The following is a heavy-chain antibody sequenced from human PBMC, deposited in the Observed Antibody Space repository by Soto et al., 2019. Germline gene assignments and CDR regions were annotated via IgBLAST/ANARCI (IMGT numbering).Heavy chain of an antibody. J-gene: IGHJ4*02. CDR2: IYYSGST. CDR1: GGSISSGDYY. V-gene: IGHV4-30-4*01. CDR3: AREANSGYFSVPKN. Sequence: SETLSLTCTVSGGSISSGDYYLSWIRQPPGKGLEWIGYIYYSGSTYYNPSLKSRVTISVDTSKNQFSLKLSSVTAADTAVYYCAREANSGYFSVPKNWGQGTLVTVSS. D-gene: IGHD5-12*01.